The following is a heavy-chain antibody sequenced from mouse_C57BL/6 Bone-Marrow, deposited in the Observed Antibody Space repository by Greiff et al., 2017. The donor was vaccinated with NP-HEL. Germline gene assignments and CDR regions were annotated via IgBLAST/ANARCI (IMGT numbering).Heavy chain of an antibody. J-gene: IGHJ4*01. CDR2: INPYNGGT. CDR1: GYTFTDYY. CDR3: ARGIQAMDY. Sequence: VQLQQSGPVLVKPGASVKMSCKASGYTFTDYYMNWVKQSHGKSLEWIGVINPYNGGTSYNQKFKGKATLTVDKSSSTAYMELNSLTSEDSAVYYCARGIQAMDYWGQGTSVTVSS. V-gene: IGHV1-19*01.